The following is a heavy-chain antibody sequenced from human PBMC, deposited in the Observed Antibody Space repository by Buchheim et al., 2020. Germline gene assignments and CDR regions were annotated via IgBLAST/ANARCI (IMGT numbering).Heavy chain of an antibody. V-gene: IGHV3-7*01. CDR2: IKQDGSEK. J-gene: IGHJ4*02. CDR1: GFTFSSYW. Sequence: EVQLVESGGGLVQPGGSLRLSCAASGFTFSSYWMSWVRQAPGKGLEWVANIKQDGSEKYYVYSVKGRFTISRDNATNSLYLQMNSMRAEDTAVYYCARATGSGWYYFDYWGQGTL. D-gene: IGHD6-19*01. CDR3: ARATGSGWYYFDY.